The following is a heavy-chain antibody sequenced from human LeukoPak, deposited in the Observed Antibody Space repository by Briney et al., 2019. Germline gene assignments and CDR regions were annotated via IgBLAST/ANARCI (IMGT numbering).Heavy chain of an antibody. CDR2: IYTGGST. CDR3: ARSPGGSGTRAFDI. CDR1: GGSISSYY. Sequence: SETLSLTCTVSGGSISSYYWSWIRQPAGKGLEWIGRIYTGGSTNYNPSLKSRVTMSVDTSKNQFSLKLSSVTAADTAVYYCARSPGGSGTRAFDIWGQETMVTVSS. V-gene: IGHV4-4*07. D-gene: IGHD3-10*01. J-gene: IGHJ3*02.